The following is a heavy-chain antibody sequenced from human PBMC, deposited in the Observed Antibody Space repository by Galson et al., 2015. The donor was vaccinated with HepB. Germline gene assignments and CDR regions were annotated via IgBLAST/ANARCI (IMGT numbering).Heavy chain of an antibody. CDR3: ARVIAAAGTGFVRYYYYYYMDV. CDR1: GGTFSSYA. CDR2: IIPIFGTA. J-gene: IGHJ6*03. Sequence: SVKVSCKASGGTFSSYAISWVRQAPGQGLEWMGGIIPIFGTANYAQKFQGRVTITADESTSTAYMELSSLRSEDTAVYYCARVIAAAGTGFVRYYYYYYMDVWGKGTTVTVSS. V-gene: IGHV1-69*13. D-gene: IGHD6-13*01.